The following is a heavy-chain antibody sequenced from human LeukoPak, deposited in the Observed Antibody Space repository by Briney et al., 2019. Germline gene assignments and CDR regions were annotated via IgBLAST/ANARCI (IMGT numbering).Heavy chain of an antibody. Sequence: GGTLRLSCAASGFTFSSYGMSWVRQAPGKGLEWVSAISGSGGSTYYADSVKGRFTISRDNSKNTLYLQMNSLRAEDTAVYYCARVMGRYCSSTSCYVDYWGQGTLVTVSS. CDR1: GFTFSSYG. J-gene: IGHJ4*02. CDR2: ISGSGGST. V-gene: IGHV3-23*01. CDR3: ARVMGRYCSSTSCYVDY. D-gene: IGHD2-2*01.